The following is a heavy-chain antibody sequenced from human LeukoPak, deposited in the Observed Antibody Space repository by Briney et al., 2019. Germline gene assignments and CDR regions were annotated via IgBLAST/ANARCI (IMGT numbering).Heavy chain of an antibody. CDR3: ARAVQLERSTWFDP. CDR1: GFTFSSYA. D-gene: IGHD1-1*01. Sequence: GGSLRLSCAAFGFTFSSYAMSWVRQATGKGLEWVSAIGTAGDTYYPGSVKGRFTISRENAKNSLYLQMNSLRAGDTAVYYCARAVQLERSTWFDPWGQGTLVTVSS. CDR2: IGTAGDT. V-gene: IGHV3-13*01. J-gene: IGHJ5*02.